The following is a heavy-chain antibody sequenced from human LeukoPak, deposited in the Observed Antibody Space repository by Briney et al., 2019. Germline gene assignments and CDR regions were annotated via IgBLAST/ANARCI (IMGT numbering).Heavy chain of an antibody. J-gene: IGHJ4*02. CDR2: VYSDGTT. D-gene: IGHD1-7*01. Sequence: PGGSLRLSCAASGFSVSSDYMSWVRQAPGKGLEWVSIVYSDGTTYHADSVKGRFSVSRDISKNTMNVQMNGLRPEDTAVYYCARVNYAGGFDYWGQGTLVTVSS. CDR3: ARVNYAGGFDY. V-gene: IGHV3-66*02. CDR1: GFSVSSDY.